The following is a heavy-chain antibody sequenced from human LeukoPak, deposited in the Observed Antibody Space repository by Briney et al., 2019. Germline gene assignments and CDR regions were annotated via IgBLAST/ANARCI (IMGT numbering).Heavy chain of an antibody. CDR2: ISSSGSTI. J-gene: IGHJ6*03. CDR3: ARGRAPLHYYYYMDV. Sequence: GGSLRLSCAASGFTFSSYEMNWVRQAPGKGLEWVSYISSSGSTIYYADSVKGRFTISRDNAKNSVYLQMRSLRAEDTALYYCARGRAPLHYYYYMDVWGKGTTVTISS. CDR1: GFTFSSYE. V-gene: IGHV3-48*03.